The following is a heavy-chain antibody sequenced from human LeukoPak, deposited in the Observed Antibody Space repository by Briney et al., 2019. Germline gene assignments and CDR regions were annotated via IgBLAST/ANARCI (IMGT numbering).Heavy chain of an antibody. CDR3: TTNLLWFGELPDY. CDR2: IKSKTDGGTT. CDR1: GLTFSNAW. V-gene: IGHV3-15*01. Sequence: GGSLRLSCAASGLTFSNAWMSWVRQAPGKGLEWVGRIKSKTDGGTTDYAAPVKGRFTISRDDSKNTLYLQMNSLKTEDTAVYYCTTNLLWFGELPDYWGQGTLVTVSS. J-gene: IGHJ4*02. D-gene: IGHD3-10*01.